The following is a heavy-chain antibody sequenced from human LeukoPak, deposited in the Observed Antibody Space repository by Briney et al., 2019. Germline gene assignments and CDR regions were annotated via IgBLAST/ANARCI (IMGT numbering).Heavy chain of an antibody. D-gene: IGHD2-2*01. CDR1: GFTFSDYY. CDR3: ARADCSSTSCYELDY. Sequence: GGSLRLSCAGSGFTFSDYYMSWIRQAPGKGLEWVSYISTSDSTIYYTDSVKGRFTISRDNAKNSLYLQMNSLRADDTAVYYCARADCSSTSCYELDYWGQGTLVTVSS. CDR2: ISTSDSTI. V-gene: IGHV3-11*04. J-gene: IGHJ4*02.